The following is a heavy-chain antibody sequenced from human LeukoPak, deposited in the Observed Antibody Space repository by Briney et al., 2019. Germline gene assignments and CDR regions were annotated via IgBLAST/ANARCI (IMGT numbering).Heavy chain of an antibody. J-gene: IGHJ4*02. Sequence: ASVKVSCKASGYTLTGYYMHWVRQAPGQGLEWMGWINPNSGGTNYAQKFQGWVTMTRDTSISTAYMEPSRLRSDDTAVYYCARGPATIWYFDYWGQGTLVTVSS. D-gene: IGHD5-12*01. V-gene: IGHV1-2*04. CDR1: GYTLTGYY. CDR2: INPNSGGT. CDR3: ARGPATIWYFDY.